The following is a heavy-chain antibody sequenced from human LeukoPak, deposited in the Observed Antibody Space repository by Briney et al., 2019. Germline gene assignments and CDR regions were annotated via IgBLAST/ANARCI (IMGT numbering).Heavy chain of an antibody. V-gene: IGHV3-23*01. CDR1: GFTFSSYA. D-gene: IGHD4-11*01. CDR2: ISGSGGST. J-gene: IGHJ6*03. Sequence: GGSLRLSCAASGFTFSSYAMGWVRQAPGKGLEWVSAISGSGGSTYYADSVKGRFTISRDNSKNTLYLQMNSLRAEDTAVCYCARAVTTRRVHPAKRYYYYYMDVWGKGTTVTVSS. CDR3: ARAVTTRRVHPAKRYYYYYMDV.